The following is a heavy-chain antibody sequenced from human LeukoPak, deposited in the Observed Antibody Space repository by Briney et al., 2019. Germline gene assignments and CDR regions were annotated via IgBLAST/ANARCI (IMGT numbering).Heavy chain of an antibody. Sequence: SETLSLTCTVSGGSISSYYWSWIRQPAGKGLEWIGRIYTSGSTNYNPSLESRVTMTVDTSKNQFSLKLSSVTAADTAVYYCARDGKYSGSYREAFDIWGQGTMVTVSS. J-gene: IGHJ3*02. CDR1: GGSISSYY. V-gene: IGHV4-4*07. D-gene: IGHD1-26*01. CDR2: IYTSGST. CDR3: ARDGKYSGSYREAFDI.